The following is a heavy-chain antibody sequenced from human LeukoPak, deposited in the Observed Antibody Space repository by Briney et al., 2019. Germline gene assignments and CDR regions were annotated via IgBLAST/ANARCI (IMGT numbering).Heavy chain of an antibody. Sequence: GGSLRLSCAASGFTFSSYAMHWVRQAPGKGLEWVAVISYDGSNKYYAGSVKGRFTISRDNSKNTLYLQMNSLRAEDTAVYYCARAHGYSYGFTSQFDYWGQGTLVTVSS. V-gene: IGHV3-30-3*01. CDR2: ISYDGSNK. CDR3: ARAHGYSYGFTSQFDY. CDR1: GFTFSSYA. D-gene: IGHD5-18*01. J-gene: IGHJ4*02.